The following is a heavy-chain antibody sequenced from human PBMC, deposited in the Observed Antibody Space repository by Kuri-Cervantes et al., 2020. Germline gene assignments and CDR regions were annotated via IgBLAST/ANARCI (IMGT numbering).Heavy chain of an antibody. CDR1: GGSISSYY. D-gene: IGHD6-13*01. CDR2: IYYSGST. J-gene: IGHJ4*02. Sequence: SETLSLTCTVSGGSISSYYWSWIRQPPGKGLEWIGYIYYSGSTNYNPSLKSRVTISVDTSKNQFSLKLSSVTAADTAVYYCARSFSPWYSSSWYTFDYWGQGTLVTVSS. CDR3: ARSFSPWYSSSWYTFDY. V-gene: IGHV4-59*13.